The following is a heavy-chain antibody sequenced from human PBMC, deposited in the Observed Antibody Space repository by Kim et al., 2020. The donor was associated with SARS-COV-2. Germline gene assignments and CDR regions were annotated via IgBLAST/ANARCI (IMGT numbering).Heavy chain of an antibody. CDR3: ARTVAGTFDYNWFDP. CDR1: GFTFSSYS. CDR2: ISSSSSYI. V-gene: IGHV3-21*01. Sequence: GGSLRLSCAASGFTFSSYSMNWVRQAPGKGLEWVSSISSSSSYIYYADSVKGRFTISRDNAKNSLYLQMNILRAEDTAVYYCARTVAGTFDYNWFDPWGQGTLVTVSS. J-gene: IGHJ5*02. D-gene: IGHD6-19*01.